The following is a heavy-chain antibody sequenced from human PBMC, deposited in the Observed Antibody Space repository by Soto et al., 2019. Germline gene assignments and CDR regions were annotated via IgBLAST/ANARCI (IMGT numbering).Heavy chain of an antibody. CDR2: IIPIFGTA. V-gene: IGHV1-69*01. CDR3: ASSSGYYTPYGMDV. CDR1: GGTFSSYA. Sequence: VQLLESGGGLVQPGSSVKVSCKASGGTFSSYAISWVRQAPGQGLEWMGGIIPIFGTANYAQKFQGRVTITADESTSTAYMELSSLRSEDTAVYYCASSSGYYTPYGMDVWGQGTTVTVSS. D-gene: IGHD3-3*01. J-gene: IGHJ6*02.